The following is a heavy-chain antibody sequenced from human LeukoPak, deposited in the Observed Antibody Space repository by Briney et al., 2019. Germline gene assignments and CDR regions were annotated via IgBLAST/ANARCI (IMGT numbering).Heavy chain of an antibody. CDR3: VKPAGGRYDS. V-gene: IGHV3-64D*09. CDR2: ISNNGDIT. CDR1: GFIFNNYA. Sequence: GGSLRLSCSTCGFIFNNYALHWVRHAPGRGLEFVSGISNNGDITYDADSVKGRFTISRDNSKNTLYLQMSSLRLEDTAVYYCVKPAGGRYDSWGQGALVTVSS. J-gene: IGHJ4*02.